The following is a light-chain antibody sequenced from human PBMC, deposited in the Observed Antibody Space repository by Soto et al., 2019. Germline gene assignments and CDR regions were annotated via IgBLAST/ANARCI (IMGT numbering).Light chain of an antibody. CDR1: ESVSSN. V-gene: IGKV3-15*01. CDR2: GAS. Sequence: EIVMTQSPSTLSVSAWERATLSCRAGESVSSNLAWYQQKPGQAPRLLIHGASTRATGVPARFTGSGSGTEFTLTISSLQFDDSAVYYCQQYHNWPITFGQGTRLEI. CDR3: QQYHNWPIT. J-gene: IGKJ5*01.